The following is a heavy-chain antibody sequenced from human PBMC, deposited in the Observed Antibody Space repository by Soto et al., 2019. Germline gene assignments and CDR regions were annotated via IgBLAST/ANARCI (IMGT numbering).Heavy chain of an antibody. J-gene: IGHJ5*02. D-gene: IGHD2-15*01. CDR3: VRGGGGGLFDP. CDR2: ISPGSRYP. CDR1: GFTFGDSY. Sequence: PGGSLRLSCAGSGFTFGDSYMSWIRQAPGKGLEWLSYISPGSRYPAYADSVKGRFTISRDNAKRSLYLQMTSLTAEDTAIYYCVRGGGGGLFDPCGQGTMVTVSS. V-gene: IGHV3-11*06.